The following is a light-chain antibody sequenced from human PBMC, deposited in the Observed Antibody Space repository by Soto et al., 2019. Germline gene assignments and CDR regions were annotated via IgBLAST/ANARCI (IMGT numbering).Light chain of an antibody. J-gene: IGKJ5*01. V-gene: IGKV3-20*01. CDR2: DAS. CDR1: QNVSSSY. CDR3: QQYNSCPDT. Sequence: VLTQSPFSRPLSQGESATLSCKASQNVSSSYLAWYQQKPGQAPRLLIYDASSRATGIPARFSGSGAGTDFTLTISSLQPEDFAVYFCQQYNSCPDTFGQGTRLEIK.